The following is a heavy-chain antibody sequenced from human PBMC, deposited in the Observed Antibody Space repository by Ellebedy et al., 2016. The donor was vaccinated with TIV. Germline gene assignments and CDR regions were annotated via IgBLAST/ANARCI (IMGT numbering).Heavy chain of an antibody. CDR3: ARNRHVERGDCRDY. D-gene: IGHD2-21*02. V-gene: IGHV3-23*01. CDR1: GFAVSSNG. Sequence: PGGSLRLSCAASGFAVSSNGMRWVRQPPGKGMEWVSGISGIGDTDYADSVKGRFTISRDNSKNTLYLQMNKLGAEDTAVFYCARNRHVERGDCRDYWGQGTLVTVSS. CDR2: ISGIGDT. J-gene: IGHJ4*02.